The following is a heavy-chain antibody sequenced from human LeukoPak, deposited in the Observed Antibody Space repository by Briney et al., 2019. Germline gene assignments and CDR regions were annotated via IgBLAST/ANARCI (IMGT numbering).Heavy chain of an antibody. D-gene: IGHD3-22*01. CDR1: GGSISSGGYY. Sequence: SQTLSLTCTVSGGSISSGGYYWSWIRQPPGKGLEWIGHIYQSGSTYYNPSLKSRVTISVDRSKKQFSLKLNPVTAADTAVYYCAREDNYYDSSGYGYFAYWGQGNLVTVSS. CDR3: AREDNYYDSSGYGYFAY. CDR2: IYQSGST. V-gene: IGHV4-30-2*01. J-gene: IGHJ4*02.